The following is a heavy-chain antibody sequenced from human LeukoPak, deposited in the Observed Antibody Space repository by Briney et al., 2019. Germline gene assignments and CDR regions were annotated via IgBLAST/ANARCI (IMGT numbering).Heavy chain of an antibody. D-gene: IGHD1-14*01. Sequence: GGSLRLSCAASGFTFSSYAMHWVRQAPGKGLEWVSHITASGTAMFYADSVKGCFTISRDNAKNSLYLQMNSLRAEDTAVYYCARDGIDPDLDYWGQGTLVTVSS. V-gene: IGHV3-48*01. J-gene: IGHJ4*02. CDR1: GFTFSSYA. CDR2: ITASGTAM. CDR3: ARDGIDPDLDY.